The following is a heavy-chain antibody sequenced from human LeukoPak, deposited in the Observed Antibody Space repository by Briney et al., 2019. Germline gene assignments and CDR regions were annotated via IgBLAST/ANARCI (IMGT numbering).Heavy chain of an antibody. CDR3: ARDYRIDSSSSPADAFDI. V-gene: IGHV1-18*01. D-gene: IGHD6-13*01. CDR1: GYTFTSYG. Sequence: VASVKVSCKASGYTFTSYGISWVRQAPGQGLEWMGWISAYNGNTNYAQKLQGRVTMTTDTSTSTAYMELRSLRSDDTAVYYCARDYRIDSSSSPADAFDIWGQGTMVTVSS. CDR2: ISAYNGNT. J-gene: IGHJ3*02.